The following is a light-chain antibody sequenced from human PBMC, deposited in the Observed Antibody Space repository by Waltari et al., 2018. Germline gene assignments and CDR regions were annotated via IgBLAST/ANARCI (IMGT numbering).Light chain of an antibody. CDR1: SSDVRGYNY. V-gene: IGLV2-11*01. J-gene: IGLJ2*01. CDR2: DVA. CDR3: CSYAGSPSLVV. Sequence: QSALTQPRSVSGSPGQSVTISCTGSSSDVRGYNYVSWHQHHPGKAPKLIIYDVAKRPPGVRPRFAVSKSGNTASRTLSGLQAEDEADYYCCSYAGSPSLVVFGGGTKLTVL.